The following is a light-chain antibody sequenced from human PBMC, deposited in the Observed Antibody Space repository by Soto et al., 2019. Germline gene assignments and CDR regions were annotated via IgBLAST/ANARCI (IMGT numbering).Light chain of an antibody. CDR1: SSDIGNYNF. CDR3: SSYAYGSTLGV. Sequence: QSALTQPASVSGSPGQSLTISCTGTSSDIGNYNFVSWFQQHPDKAPKLMIYEVNKRPSGVSNRFSGSKSGNTASLTISGLQPEDEADYYCSSYAYGSTLGVFGGGTKLTVL. V-gene: IGLV2-23*02. J-gene: IGLJ3*02. CDR2: EVN.